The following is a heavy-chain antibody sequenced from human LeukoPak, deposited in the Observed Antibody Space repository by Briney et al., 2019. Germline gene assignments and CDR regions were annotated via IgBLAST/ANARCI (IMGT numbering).Heavy chain of an antibody. Sequence: SETLSLTCAVYGGSFSGYYWSWIRQPPVKGLEWIGEINHSGSTNYNPSLKSRVTISVDTSKNQFSLKLISVTAADTAVYYCARAPLDYDFWSGYFRNWFDPWGQGTLVTVSS. D-gene: IGHD3-3*01. CDR1: GGSFSGYY. CDR2: INHSGST. CDR3: ARAPLDYDFWSGYFRNWFDP. V-gene: IGHV4-34*01. J-gene: IGHJ5*02.